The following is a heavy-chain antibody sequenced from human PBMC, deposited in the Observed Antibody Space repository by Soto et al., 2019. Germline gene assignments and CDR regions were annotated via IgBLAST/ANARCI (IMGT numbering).Heavy chain of an antibody. V-gene: IGHV3-48*01. CDR1: GFTFSSYI. J-gene: IGHJ4*02. D-gene: IGHD6-19*01. CDR2: ISGSSGII. CDR3: ARDAGASGCWYQDY. Sequence: EVQLVESGGGLVQPGGSLRLSCAVSGFTFSSYIMNWVRQAPGRGLEWISYISGSSGIIDYADSVRGRFTISRDNAKNSLYLQMNSLTAEDTAVYYCARDAGASGCWYQDYWGQGTLVTVSS.